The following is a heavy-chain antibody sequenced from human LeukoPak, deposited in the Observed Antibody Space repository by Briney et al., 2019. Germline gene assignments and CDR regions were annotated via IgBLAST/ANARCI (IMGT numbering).Heavy chain of an antibody. V-gene: IGHV1-18*01. Sequence: GASVKVSCKASGYTFTSYGISWVRQAPGQGLEWMGWISAYNGNTNYAQKLQGRVTMTTDTSTSTAYMELRSLRSDDTAVYYCARGYYDSSGSLASWYFDLWGRGTLVTVSS. CDR1: GYTFTSYG. CDR2: ISAYNGNT. CDR3: ARGYYDSSGSLASWYFDL. J-gene: IGHJ2*01. D-gene: IGHD3-22*01.